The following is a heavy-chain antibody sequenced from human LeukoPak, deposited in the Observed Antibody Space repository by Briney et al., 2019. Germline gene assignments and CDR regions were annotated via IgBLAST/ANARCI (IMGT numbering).Heavy chain of an antibody. Sequence: GASVKVSCKASGGTFSSYAISWVRQAPGQGLEWMERIIPILGIANYAQKFQGRVTITADKSTSTAYMELSSLRSEDTAVYYCARRRGYGDYRRYFDYWGQGTLVTVSS. D-gene: IGHD4-17*01. CDR1: GGTFSSYA. CDR2: IIPILGIA. J-gene: IGHJ4*02. CDR3: ARRRGYGDYRRYFDY. V-gene: IGHV1-69*04.